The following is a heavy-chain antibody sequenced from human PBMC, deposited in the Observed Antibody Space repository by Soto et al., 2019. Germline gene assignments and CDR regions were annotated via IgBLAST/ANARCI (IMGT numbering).Heavy chain of an antibody. CDR1: GFTFSSYS. D-gene: IGHD6-6*01. Sequence: EVQLVESGGGLVQPGGSLRLSCAAYGFTFSSYSMNWVRQAPGKGLEWVSYISSSSSTIYYADSVKGRFTISRDNAKNSLYLQMNSLRAEDTAVYYCARDRYSSSSWGFDYWGQGTLVTVSS. V-gene: IGHV3-48*01. CDR3: ARDRYSSSSWGFDY. J-gene: IGHJ4*02. CDR2: ISSSSSTI.